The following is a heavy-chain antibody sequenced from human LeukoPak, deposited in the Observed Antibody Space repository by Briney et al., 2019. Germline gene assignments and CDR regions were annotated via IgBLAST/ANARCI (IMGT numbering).Heavy chain of an antibody. Sequence: AASVKVSCKASGYTFTSSGISWVRQAPGQGLEWMGWISAYNHGTYYSQKFQGRVTITRDTSASTAYMELSSLRSEDTAVYYCARGLGRPTYGYSYGLSGGFECYWGQGTLVTVSS. CDR2: ISAYNHGT. CDR1: GYTFTSSG. CDR3: ARGLGRPTYGYSYGLSGGFECY. V-gene: IGHV1-18*01. J-gene: IGHJ4*02. D-gene: IGHD5-18*01.